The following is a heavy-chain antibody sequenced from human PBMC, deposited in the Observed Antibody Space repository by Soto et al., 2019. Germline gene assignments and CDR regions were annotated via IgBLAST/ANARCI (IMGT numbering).Heavy chain of an antibody. CDR1: GDTFSSYG. CDR2: IIPKFGTT. J-gene: IGHJ5*02. Sequence: SVKVSCTASGDTFSSYGISWVRQALGQGLEFMGGIIPKFGTTNYAQKFRGRVTITADESTSTAYMEVSSLRSEDTAVYYCARASGRGWYNWFDPWGQGTLVTVPQ. D-gene: IGHD6-19*01. V-gene: IGHV1-69*13. CDR3: ARASGRGWYNWFDP.